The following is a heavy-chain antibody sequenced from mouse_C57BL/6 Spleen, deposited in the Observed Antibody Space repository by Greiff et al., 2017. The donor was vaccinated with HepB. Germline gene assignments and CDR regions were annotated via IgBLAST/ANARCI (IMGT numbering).Heavy chain of an antibody. Sequence: QVQLKQPGAELVRPGSSVKLSCKASGYTFTSYWMDWVKQRPGQGLEWIGNIYPSDSETHYNQKFKDKATLTVDKSSSTAYMQLSSLTSEDSAVYYCARRYYDYDGGFDYWGQGTTLTVSS. CDR3: ARRYYDYDGGFDY. V-gene: IGHV1-61*01. CDR1: GYTFTSYW. D-gene: IGHD2-4*01. CDR2: IYPSDSET. J-gene: IGHJ2*01.